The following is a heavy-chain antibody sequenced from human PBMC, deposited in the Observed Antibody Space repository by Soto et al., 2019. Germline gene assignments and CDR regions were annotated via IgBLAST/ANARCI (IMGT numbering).Heavy chain of an antibody. D-gene: IGHD3-22*01. CDR3: ARVGPWVPYHYDSSPYTFENWFDP. CDR2: IYRGGST. CDR1: GYSISSGYY. V-gene: IGHV4-38-2*01. Sequence: AETLCLACAVYGYSISSGYYWGCLRQPPGKGLGWIVSIYRGGSTYYNPSLNSRVTLSIDMTNNHVSLILNSVTAADTAVYYCARVGPWVPYHYDSSPYTFENWFDPWGQGTMVTVSS. J-gene: IGHJ5*02.